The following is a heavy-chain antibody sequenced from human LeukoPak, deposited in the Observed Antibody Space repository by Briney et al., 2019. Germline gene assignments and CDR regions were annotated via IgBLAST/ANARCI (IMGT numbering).Heavy chain of an antibody. Sequence: GGSLRLSCAASGFTFNTYAMNWVRQAPGKGLEWVSSISGSGENTYYADSVKGRITISRDNSKNTLSLQMNSLRAEDTAVYYCAKGSVNYDILTGSYFDYWGQGTLVTVSS. CDR3: AKGSVNYDILTGSYFDY. V-gene: IGHV3-23*01. D-gene: IGHD3-9*01. J-gene: IGHJ4*02. CDR2: ISGSGENT. CDR1: GFTFNTYA.